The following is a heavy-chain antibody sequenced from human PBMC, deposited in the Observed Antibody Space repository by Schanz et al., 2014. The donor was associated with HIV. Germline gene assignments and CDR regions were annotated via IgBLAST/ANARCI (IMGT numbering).Heavy chain of an antibody. CDR2: MNPNSGNT. V-gene: IGHV1-8*01. D-gene: IGHD3-3*02. CDR1: GYTFSPVD. Sequence: GRLVQSGAEVKKPGASVKVSCKASGYTFSPVDINLFLPSPFQGLEWMGFMNPNSGNTGYAQKFRGRVTMTRNTSTGTAYMELSSLRSDDTAVYFCARAAFSSEYYYGMDVWGQGTTVTVSS. J-gene: IGHJ6*02. CDR3: ARAAFSSEYYYGMDV.